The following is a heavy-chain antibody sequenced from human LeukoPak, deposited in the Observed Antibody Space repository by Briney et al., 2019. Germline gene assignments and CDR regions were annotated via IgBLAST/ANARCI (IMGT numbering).Heavy chain of an antibody. V-gene: IGHV3-23*01. CDR1: GFTFSSYA. CDR3: AKANGSYDC. Sequence: GGSLRLSCAASGFTFSSYAMSWVRQAPGRGLEWVSGISGEGDTTYYADSVKGRFTISRDNSRNTLSLQMNSLSAEDTAVYYCAKANGSYDCWGQGTLVAVSS. J-gene: IGHJ4*02. CDR2: ISGEGDTT. D-gene: IGHD3-22*01.